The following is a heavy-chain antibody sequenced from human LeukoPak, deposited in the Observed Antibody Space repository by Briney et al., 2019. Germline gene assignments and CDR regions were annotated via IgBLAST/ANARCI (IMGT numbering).Heavy chain of an antibody. CDR2: ISYDGSNK. V-gene: IGHV3-30*18. CDR3: AKEASGWYQDYFDY. J-gene: IGHJ4*02. Sequence: GGSLRLSCAASGFTFSSYGMHWVRQAPGKGLEWVAVISYDGSNKYYADSVKGRFTISRDNSKNTLYPQMNSLRAEDTAVYYCAKEASGWYQDYFDYWGQGTLVTVSS. D-gene: IGHD6-19*01. CDR1: GFTFSSYG.